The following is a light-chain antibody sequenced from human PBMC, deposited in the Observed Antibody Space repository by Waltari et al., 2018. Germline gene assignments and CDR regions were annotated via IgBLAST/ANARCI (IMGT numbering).Light chain of an antibody. CDR1: VLAKRY. Sequence: SYELTQPSSVSVSPGQTARITCSGDVLAKRYTRWFQQKPGQAPVLVIYKDSDRPSGIPERFSDSSSGTTVTLTISGAQVEDEADYYCYSVDDNKRVFGGGTKLTVL. V-gene: IGLV3-27*01. J-gene: IGLJ2*01. CDR2: KDS. CDR3: YSVDDNKRV.